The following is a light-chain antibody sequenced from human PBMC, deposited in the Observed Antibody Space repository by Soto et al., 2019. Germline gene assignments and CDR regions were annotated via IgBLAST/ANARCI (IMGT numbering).Light chain of an antibody. CDR1: SGHISYA. J-gene: IGLJ2*01. Sequence: QLVLTQSPSASASLGASVKLTCTLSSGHISYAIAWHQQQPEKGPRYLMKLNSDGSHSKGDGIPDRFSGSSSGAERYLTISSLLSEDEADYYCQTWGTGIHVVFGGGTKVTVL. V-gene: IGLV4-69*01. CDR3: QTWGTGIHVV. CDR2: LNSDGSH.